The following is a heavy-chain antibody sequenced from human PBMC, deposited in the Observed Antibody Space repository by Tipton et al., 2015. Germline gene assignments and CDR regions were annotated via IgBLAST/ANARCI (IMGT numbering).Heavy chain of an antibody. CDR3: ARIIFGVVSLTFDY. CDR1: RFTFSSYW. D-gene: IGHD3-3*01. V-gene: IGHV3-7*01. Sequence: SLRLSCAASRFTFSSYWMSWVRQAPGKGLEWVANIKQDGSEKYYVDSVKGRFTISRDNAKNSLFLQMNSLRDEDTAVYYCARIIFGVVSLTFDYWGQGTLVTVSS. J-gene: IGHJ4*02. CDR2: IKQDGSEK.